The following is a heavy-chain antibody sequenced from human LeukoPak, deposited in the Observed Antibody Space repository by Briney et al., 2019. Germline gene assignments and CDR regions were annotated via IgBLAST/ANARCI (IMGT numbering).Heavy chain of an antibody. D-gene: IGHD3-22*01. CDR2: ISSGSDTI. CDR3: AKKTGDSSGYYRRYYFDY. Sequence: PGGSLRLSCAAAGFTFSSHSMNWVRQAPGKGPDWISYISSGSDTIYYAESVKGRFTISRDNSKNTLYLQMNSLRAEDTAVYYCAKKTGDSSGYYRRYYFDYWGQGTLVTVSS. V-gene: IGHV3-48*01. CDR1: GFTFSSHS. J-gene: IGHJ4*02.